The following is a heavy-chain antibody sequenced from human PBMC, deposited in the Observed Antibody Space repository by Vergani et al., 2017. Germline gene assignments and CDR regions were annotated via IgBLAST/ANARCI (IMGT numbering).Heavy chain of an antibody. J-gene: IGHJ5*02. CDR3: ARLGGSGWYDGNWFDP. V-gene: IGHV1-18*01. CDR1: GYTFTSYG. CDR2: ISAYNGNT. Sequence: QVQLVQSGAEVKKPGASVKVSCKASGYTFTSYGISWVRQAPGQGLEWMGWISAYNGNTNYAQKLQGRVTMTTETSTSTAYMELRSLGSDDTAVYYCARLGGSGWYDGNWFDPWGQGTLVTVSS. D-gene: IGHD6-19*01.